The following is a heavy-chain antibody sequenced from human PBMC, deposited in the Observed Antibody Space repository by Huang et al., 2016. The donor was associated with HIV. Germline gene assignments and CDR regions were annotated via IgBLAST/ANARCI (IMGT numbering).Heavy chain of an antibody. CDR2: IYPGGSDT. Sequence: EVQLVQSGAVVKKPGESLKNSCKGSGYTFNGYWIGWVRQMPGKGLEWMGIIYPGGSDTTYSLSFQGQVTISADKSISTAYLQWSGLKASDTAMYYCARQGVGDFVVEPTGLGAFDIWGQGTMVTVSS. D-gene: IGHD2-2*01. CDR1: GYTFNGYW. V-gene: IGHV5-51*01. CDR3: ARQGVGDFVVEPTGLGAFDI. J-gene: IGHJ3*02.